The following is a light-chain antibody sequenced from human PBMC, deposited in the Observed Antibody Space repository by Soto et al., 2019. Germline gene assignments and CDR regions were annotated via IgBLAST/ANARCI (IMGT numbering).Light chain of an antibody. CDR1: QSISSW. J-gene: IGKJ2*01. CDR2: DAP. V-gene: IGKV1-5*01. Sequence: DIQMTQSPSTVSASVGDRVTITCRASQSISSWLAWYQQKPGQAPKLLIYDAPSLQSGVPSRFSGSGTGTEFDLSSRSLQPNDVATYYCQQYSGFPYTFGEGPKLEI. CDR3: QQYSGFPYT.